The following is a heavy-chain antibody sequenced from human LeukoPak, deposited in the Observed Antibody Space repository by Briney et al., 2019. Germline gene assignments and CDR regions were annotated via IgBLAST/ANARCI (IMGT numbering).Heavy chain of an antibody. CDR1: GGSITTHY. CDR2: IHTSGST. Sequence: SETLSLTCTVSGGSITTHYWSWIRHPAGKGLEWIGRIHTSGSTNYNPSLEGRATMSLDTSKNQFSLNLSSVTASDTALYYCARNLGYNWFGPWGQGTLVTVSS. D-gene: IGHD1-26*01. CDR3: ARNLGYNWFGP. J-gene: IGHJ5*02. V-gene: IGHV4-4*07.